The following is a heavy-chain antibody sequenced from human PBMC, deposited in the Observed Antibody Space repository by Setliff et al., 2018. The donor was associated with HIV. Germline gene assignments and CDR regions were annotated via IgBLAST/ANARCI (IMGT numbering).Heavy chain of an antibody. D-gene: IGHD6-19*01. CDR1: GGSISSYY. V-gene: IGHV4-59*08. CDR3: ARHHPSVAVAGPFDR. J-gene: IGHJ4*02. CDR2: IYYSGST. Sequence: SETLSLTCTVSGGSISSYYWSWIRQPPGKGLEWIGYIYYSGSTNYNPSLKSRVTISVDTSENQFSLKLTSVTAADTAVYYCARHHPSVAVAGPFDRWGQGALVTVSS.